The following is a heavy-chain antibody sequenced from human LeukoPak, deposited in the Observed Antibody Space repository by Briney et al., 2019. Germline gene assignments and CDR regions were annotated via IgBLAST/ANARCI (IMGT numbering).Heavy chain of an antibody. J-gene: IGHJ4*02. D-gene: IGHD3-10*01. Sequence: SETLSLTCTVSGGSISSGDYYWSWLRQAPGTGLEWIGYIYYSGSTYYNPSLKSRVTISVDTSKNQFSLKLSSVTAADTDVYYCARDGYYYGSGSYPRRVLWGQGTLVTVSS. CDR3: ARDGYYYGSGSYPRRVL. V-gene: IGHV4-30-4*08. CDR1: GGSISSGDYY. CDR2: IYYSGST.